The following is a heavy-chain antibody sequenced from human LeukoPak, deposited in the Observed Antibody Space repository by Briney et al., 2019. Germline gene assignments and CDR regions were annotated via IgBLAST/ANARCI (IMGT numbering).Heavy chain of an antibody. J-gene: IGHJ4*02. CDR1: GFTFSSYA. V-gene: IGHV3-30-3*01. CDR3: ARSRGRYDSSGYYGDY. D-gene: IGHD3-22*01. Sequence: GGSLRLSCAASGFTFSSYAMHWVRQAPGKGLEWVAVISYDGSSKYYADSVKGRFTISRDNSKNTLYLQMNSLRAEDTAVYYCARSRGRYDSSGYYGDYWGQGTLVTVSS. CDR2: ISYDGSSK.